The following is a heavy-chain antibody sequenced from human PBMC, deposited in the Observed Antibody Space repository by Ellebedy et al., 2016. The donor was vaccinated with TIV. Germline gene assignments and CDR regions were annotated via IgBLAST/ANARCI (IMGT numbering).Heavy chain of an antibody. CDR1: GDSIGSHTW. J-gene: IGHJ4*02. D-gene: IGHD1/OR15-1a*01. Sequence: SETLSLTCTVSGDSIGSHTWCSWVRQSPDKGLEWIGEMWQDGSANNYNPSLKSRVTISVDKSKNLFSLKLNSVTAADTALYYCATNENKIGGYLFDHWGQGTLVTVSS. CDR3: ATNENKIGGYLFDH. CDR2: MWQDGSA. V-gene: IGHV4-4*02.